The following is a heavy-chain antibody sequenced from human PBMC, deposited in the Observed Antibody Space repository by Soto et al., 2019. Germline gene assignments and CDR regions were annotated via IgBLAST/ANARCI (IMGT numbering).Heavy chain of an antibody. D-gene: IGHD6-6*01. CDR1: GGSISSYY. CDR3: ARVVLYSSSSVLFDY. Sequence: SETLSLTCTVSGGSISSYYWSWIRQPPGKGLEWIGYIYYSGSTNYNPSLKSRVTISVDTSKNQFSLKLSSVTAADTAVYYCARVVLYSSSSVLFDYWGQGTLVTVSS. V-gene: IGHV4-59*01. CDR2: IYYSGST. J-gene: IGHJ4*02.